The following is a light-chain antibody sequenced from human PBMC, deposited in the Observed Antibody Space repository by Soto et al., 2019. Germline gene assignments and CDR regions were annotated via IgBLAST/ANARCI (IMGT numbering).Light chain of an antibody. CDR2: GAS. J-gene: IGKJ1*01. CDR1: QSVRSN. V-gene: IGKV3-15*01. CDR3: QQDNNGPPRT. Sequence: ILLTPSPATLSLSPGDIATLSCRANQSVRSNLAWYQQRPGQAPRLLIYGASTRAAGVPARFSGSGSGTEFTLTISSLQSEDFAVYYCQQDNNGPPRTFGQGTKV.